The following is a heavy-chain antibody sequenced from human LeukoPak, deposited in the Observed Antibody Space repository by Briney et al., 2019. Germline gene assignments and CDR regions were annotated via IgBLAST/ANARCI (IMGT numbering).Heavy chain of an antibody. CDR2: VDTSWNT. D-gene: IGHD3-9*01. V-gene: IGHV4-4*07. J-gene: IGHJ3*02. CDR3: ARVCGSATGYRLCGFDI. CDR1: GGSFGNYF. Sequence: SETLSLTCTVSGGSFGNYFWNWIRQPAGKGLEWLGRVDTSWNTNYNPSLKSRLTMSVDTSKNQFSLKVTSVTAADTAVYYCARVCGSATGYRLCGFDIWGQGQWSPSLQ.